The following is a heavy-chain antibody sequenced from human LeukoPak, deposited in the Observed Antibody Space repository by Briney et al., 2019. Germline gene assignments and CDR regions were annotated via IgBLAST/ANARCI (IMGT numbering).Heavy chain of an antibody. Sequence: ASVKVSCTVSVYTLTELSMHWVRQAPGKGLEWMGGFDPEDGETIYAQKFPGRVTLTEDTSTDTAYMELSSLSSEDTAVYYCATGGSSSWYGFDYWGQGTLVTVSS. CDR3: ATGGSSSWYGFDY. J-gene: IGHJ4*02. CDR2: FDPEDGET. V-gene: IGHV1-24*01. CDR1: VYTLTELS. D-gene: IGHD6-13*01.